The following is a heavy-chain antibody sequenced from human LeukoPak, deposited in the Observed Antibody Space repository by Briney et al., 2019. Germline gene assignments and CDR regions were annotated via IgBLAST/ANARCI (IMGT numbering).Heavy chain of an antibody. CDR3: GREGGGYNTY. CDR2: IYTSGST. D-gene: IGHD5-24*01. V-gene: IGHV4-61*02. Sequence: PSETLSLTCTVSGGSISSGSYYWSWIRQPAGKGLEWIGRIYTSGSTNYNPSLKSRVTISVDTSKNQFSLKLSSVTAADTAVYYCGREGGGYNTYWGQGTLVTVSS. CDR1: GGSISSGSYY. J-gene: IGHJ4*02.